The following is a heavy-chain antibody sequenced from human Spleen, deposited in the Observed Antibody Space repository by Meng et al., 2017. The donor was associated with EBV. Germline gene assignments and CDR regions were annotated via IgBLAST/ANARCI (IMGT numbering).Heavy chain of an antibody. D-gene: IGHD2-2*01. Sequence: QGQLVQSWGEVKKPGASVKVSCKVAGYTLTELSMHWVRQAPGKGLEWMGGFDPEDGETIYAQKFQGRVTMTEDTSTDTAYMELSSLRSEDTAVYYCATGIIVVVPGVTVYWGQGTLVTVSS. V-gene: IGHV1-24*01. CDR3: ATGIIVVVPGVTVY. CDR2: FDPEDGET. CDR1: GYTLTELS. J-gene: IGHJ4*02.